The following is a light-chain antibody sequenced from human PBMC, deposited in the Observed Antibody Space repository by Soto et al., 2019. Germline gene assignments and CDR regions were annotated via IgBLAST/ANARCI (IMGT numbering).Light chain of an antibody. J-gene: IGKJ1*01. CDR1: QSVSLS. V-gene: IGKV3-15*01. CDR3: QQYHIWPSWT. CDR2: GAY. Sequence: EIVLTKSPGTLSLSPVYSSHISFLASQSVSLSLAWYQMRPGQPPRLLIYGAYTRATDIPARFSGSVSGTDFTLTISSLQSEDFAVYVCQQYHIWPSWTGGQGNKGDIK.